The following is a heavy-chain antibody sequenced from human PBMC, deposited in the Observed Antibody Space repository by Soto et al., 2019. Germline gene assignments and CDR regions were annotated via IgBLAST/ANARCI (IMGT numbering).Heavy chain of an antibody. D-gene: IGHD4-17*01. CDR2: IFPALSAA. CDR1: GDTFSKYA. Sequence: QVHLVQSGAEVKKPGSSVKVSCRASGDTFSKYALSWVRQAPGQGLEWMGGIFPALSAANYAQKFQGRVTITADEFRTTAYMELSSLRSEDTAVYYCAIVLHDYGNYAPWGQGTLFIVSS. J-gene: IGHJ5*02. CDR3: AIVLHDYGNYAP. V-gene: IGHV1-69*11.